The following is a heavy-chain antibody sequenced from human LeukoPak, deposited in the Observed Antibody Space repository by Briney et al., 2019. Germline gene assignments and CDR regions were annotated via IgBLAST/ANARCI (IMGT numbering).Heavy chain of an antibody. Sequence: SVKVSCKASGGTFSSYAISWVRQAPGQGLEWMGGTIPIFGTANYAQKFQGRVTITADEFTSTAYMELSSLRSEDTAVYYCARVPPPPGTAADYYYYMDVWGKGTTVTVSS. CDR2: TIPIFGTA. J-gene: IGHJ6*03. D-gene: IGHD1-7*01. CDR3: ARVPPPPGTAADYYYYMDV. CDR1: GGTFSSYA. V-gene: IGHV1-69*01.